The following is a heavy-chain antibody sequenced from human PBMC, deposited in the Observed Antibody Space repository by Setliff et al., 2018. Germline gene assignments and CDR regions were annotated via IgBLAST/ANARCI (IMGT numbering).Heavy chain of an antibody. Sequence: SETLSLTCTVSGGSMSSGPYYWSWLRQPAGRGLVWVGRVYSSVYSSGITSYTPSLKSRVTISMDTSKNPFSLGLTSVTAADTAVYYCARESAGDESVRHLYYTDVWGRGTTVTVSS. CDR1: GGSMSSGPYY. CDR2: VYSSVYSSGIT. D-gene: IGHD1-1*01. CDR3: ARESAGDESVRHLYYTDV. V-gene: IGHV4-61*02. J-gene: IGHJ6*03.